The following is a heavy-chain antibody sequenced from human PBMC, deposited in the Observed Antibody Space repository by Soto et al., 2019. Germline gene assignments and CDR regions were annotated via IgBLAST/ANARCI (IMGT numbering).Heavy chain of an antibody. V-gene: IGHV3-23*01. CDR1: GFTFIDYA. D-gene: IGHD1-1*01. CDR3: AKALSHDSPFDY. J-gene: IGHJ4*02. Sequence: EVQLLESGGGLVQPGGSLRLSCTASGFTFIDYAMSWVRQAPGKRLEWVSLISGGGGTTQYVDSVKGRFTISRDNSKNTVYLQMNSLRVEDTAVYFCAKALSHDSPFDYWGQGTLVTVSS. CDR2: ISGGGGTT.